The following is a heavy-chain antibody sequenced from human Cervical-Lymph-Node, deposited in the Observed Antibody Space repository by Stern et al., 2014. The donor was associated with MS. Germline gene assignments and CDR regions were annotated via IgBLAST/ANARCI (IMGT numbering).Heavy chain of an antibody. J-gene: IGHJ5*01. Sequence: QVQLVQSGAEVKRPGSSVTVSCKSSGDTFSDHSISWLRRATGHALEWVGGIIPLFGAADYAQMFQGRVTITADESTTTSYMELSSLRSEDTAMYYCARGAYCGGDCYWGWFDSWGQGTLVTVSS. CDR3: ARGAYCGGDCYWGWFDS. CDR2: IIPLFGAA. D-gene: IGHD2-21*02. V-gene: IGHV1-69*01. CDR1: GDTFSDHS.